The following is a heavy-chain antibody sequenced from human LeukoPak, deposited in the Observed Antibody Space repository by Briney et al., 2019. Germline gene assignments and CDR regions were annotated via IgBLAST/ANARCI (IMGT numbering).Heavy chain of an antibody. V-gene: IGHV3-30*02. Sequence: PGGSLRLSCAASGFTFSSYGMHWVRQAPGKGLEWVAFIRYDGSNKYYADSVKGRFTISRDNSKNTLYLQMNSLRAEDTAVYYCAKLGVVPAAIHYYYMDVWGKGTTVTVSS. J-gene: IGHJ6*03. CDR3: AKLGVVPAAIHYYYMDV. D-gene: IGHD2-2*01. CDR1: GFTFSSYG. CDR2: IRYDGSNK.